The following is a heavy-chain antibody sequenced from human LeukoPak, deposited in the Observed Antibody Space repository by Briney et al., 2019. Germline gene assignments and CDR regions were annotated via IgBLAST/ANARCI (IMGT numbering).Heavy chain of an antibody. Sequence: SETLSLTCTVSGGSISSSSYYWGWIRQPPGKGREWIGSMFHSGNTYYNPSLKSRVTISVDTSKNQFSLKLSSVTAADTAVYYCARDSLERLDYWGQGTLVTVSS. V-gene: IGHV4-39*07. CDR3: ARDSLERLDY. D-gene: IGHD1-1*01. CDR2: MFHSGNT. J-gene: IGHJ4*02. CDR1: GGSISSSSYY.